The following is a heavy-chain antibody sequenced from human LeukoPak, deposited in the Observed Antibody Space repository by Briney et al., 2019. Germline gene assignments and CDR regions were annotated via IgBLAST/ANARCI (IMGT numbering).Heavy chain of an antibody. CDR3: ARGPSRRCGGDCYTNFDY. Sequence: PGGSLRLSCAPSGFTFSSYWMHWVRHAPGKGLMWVSRINSDGSTTNYADSVKGRFTISRENAKNSLYLQMNSLRAGDTAVYYCARGPSRRCGGDCYTNFDYWGQGTLVTVSS. V-gene: IGHV3-74*01. J-gene: IGHJ4*02. CDR2: INSDGSTT. CDR1: GFTFSSYW. D-gene: IGHD2-21*02.